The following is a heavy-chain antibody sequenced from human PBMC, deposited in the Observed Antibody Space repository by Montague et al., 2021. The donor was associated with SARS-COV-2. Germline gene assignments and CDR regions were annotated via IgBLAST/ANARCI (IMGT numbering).Heavy chain of an antibody. Sequence: SLSLSLSASGFTFNNFAMHWVRQAPGKGLEWVAVISYDGSIKYYADSLRGRFTISRDSSQKTLYLQMNSLSGEDTAVYYCAKNRDIFWFGEGRDSMDVWGQGTTVIVSS. V-gene: IGHV3-30*18. CDR2: ISYDGSIK. D-gene: IGHD3-10*01. CDR1: GFTFNNFA. CDR3: AKNRDIFWFGEGRDSMDV. J-gene: IGHJ6*02.